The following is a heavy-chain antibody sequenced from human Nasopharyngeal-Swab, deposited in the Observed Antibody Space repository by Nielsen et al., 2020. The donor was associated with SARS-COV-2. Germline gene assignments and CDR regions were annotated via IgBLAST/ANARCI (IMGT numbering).Heavy chain of an antibody. Sequence: GGSLRLPCAASGFTFSSYWMHWVRQVPGKGLVWVSGIKGDETKTNYADSVKGRFTISRDNAKNSLYLQMNSLRAEDTAVYYCARDQYYDSSGYYYYGMDVWGQGTTVTVSS. V-gene: IGHV3-74*01. CDR2: IKGDETKT. CDR3: ARDQYYDSSGYYYYGMDV. CDR1: GFTFSSYW. D-gene: IGHD3-22*01. J-gene: IGHJ6*02.